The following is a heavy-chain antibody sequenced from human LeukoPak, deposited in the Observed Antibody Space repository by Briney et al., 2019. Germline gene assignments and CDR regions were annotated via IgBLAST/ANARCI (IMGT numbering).Heavy chain of an antibody. D-gene: IGHD3-22*01. V-gene: IGHV1-18*01. CDR3: ARVHYDSSGYYWAYYYYGMDV. CDR2: ISAYNGNT. J-gene: IGHJ6*02. CDR1: GGTFSSYG. Sequence: GASVKVSCKASGGTFSSYGISWVRQAPGQGLEWMGWISAYNGNTNYAQKLQGRVTMTTDTSTSTAYMELRSLRSDDTAVYYCARVHYDSSGYYWAYYYYGMDVWGQGTTVTVSS.